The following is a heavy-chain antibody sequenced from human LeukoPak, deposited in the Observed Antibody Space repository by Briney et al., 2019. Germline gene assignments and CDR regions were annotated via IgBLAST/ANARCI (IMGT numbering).Heavy chain of an antibody. CDR1: GYTFTSYD. D-gene: IGHD4-17*01. Sequence: ASVKVSCKASGYTFTSYDINWVRQATGQGLEWMGWMNPNSGNTGYAQKFQGRVTMTRNTSISTAYMELSSLRSEDTAVYYCARGFRYGGNYYYYGMDVWGQGTTVTVSS. J-gene: IGHJ6*02. CDR2: MNPNSGNT. V-gene: IGHV1-8*01. CDR3: ARGFRYGGNYYYYGMDV.